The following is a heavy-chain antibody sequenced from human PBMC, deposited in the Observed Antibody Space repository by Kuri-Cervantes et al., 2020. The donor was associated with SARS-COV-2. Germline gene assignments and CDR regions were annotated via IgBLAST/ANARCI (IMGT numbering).Heavy chain of an antibody. CDR2: TYYSGST. CDR1: GGSISSYY. V-gene: IGHV4-59*01. CDR3: AREPKYGDYFDY. D-gene: IGHD4-17*01. Sequence: SETLSLTCTVSGGSISSYYWSWIRQPPGKGLEWIGYTYYSGSTNYNPSLKSRVTISVDTSKNQFSLKLSSVTAADTAVYYCAREPKYGDYFDYWGQGTLVTVSS. J-gene: IGHJ4*02.